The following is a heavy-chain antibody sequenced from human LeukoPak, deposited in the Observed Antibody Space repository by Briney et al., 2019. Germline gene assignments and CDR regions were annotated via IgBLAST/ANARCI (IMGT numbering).Heavy chain of an antibody. D-gene: IGHD1-26*01. CDR1: GGSISSSSYY. Sequence: PSETLSLTCTVSGGSISSSSYYWGWIRQPPGKGLEWIGSIYYSGSTYYKPSLKSRVTMSVDTSKNQFSLKLSSVTAADTAVYYCARVWDNYVDYWGQGTLVTVSS. CDR3: ARVWDNYVDY. CDR2: IYYSGST. V-gene: IGHV4-39*07. J-gene: IGHJ4*02.